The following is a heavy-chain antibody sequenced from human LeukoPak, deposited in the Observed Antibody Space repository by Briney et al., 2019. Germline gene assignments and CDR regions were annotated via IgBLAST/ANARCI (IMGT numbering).Heavy chain of an antibody. Sequence: GASAKVSCKASGYTFTTYTMNWVRQAPGQGLEWMGWINTNTGNPTYAQGFTGRFVFSLDTSVSTAYLQISSLKAEDTAVYYCAREDWQQLTRDDYYYYMDVWGTGTTVTVSS. CDR1: GYTFTTYT. CDR3: AREDWQQLTRDDYYYYMDV. J-gene: IGHJ6*03. D-gene: IGHD6-13*01. CDR2: INTNTGNP. V-gene: IGHV7-4-1*02.